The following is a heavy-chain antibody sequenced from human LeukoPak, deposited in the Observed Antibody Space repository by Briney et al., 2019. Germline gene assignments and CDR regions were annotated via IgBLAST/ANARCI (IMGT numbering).Heavy chain of an antibody. V-gene: IGHV3-9*01. CDR3: AIGQYYYDSSGYYYGY. J-gene: IGHJ4*02. CDR2: ISWNSGSI. Sequence: GRSLRLSCAASGFTFDDYAMHWVRQAPGKGLEWVSGISWNSGSIGYADSVKGRFTISRDNAKNSLYLQMNSLRAEDTALYYCAIGQYYYDSSGYYYGYRGEGTLVTVSS. D-gene: IGHD3-22*01. CDR1: GFTFDDYA.